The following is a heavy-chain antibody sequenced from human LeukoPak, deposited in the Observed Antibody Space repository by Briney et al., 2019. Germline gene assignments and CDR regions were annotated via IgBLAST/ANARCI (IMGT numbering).Heavy chain of an antibody. Sequence: GASVKVSCKASGYTFTSYGISWVGQSPGQGLEWMGWISAYNGNTNYAQKLQGRVTMTTDTSTSTAYMELRSLRSDDTAVYYCARDGSSSPPDYYYYMDVWGKGTTVTVSS. CDR1: GYTFTSYG. J-gene: IGHJ6*03. V-gene: IGHV1-18*01. D-gene: IGHD6-13*01. CDR3: ARDGSSSPPDYYYYMDV. CDR2: ISAYNGNT.